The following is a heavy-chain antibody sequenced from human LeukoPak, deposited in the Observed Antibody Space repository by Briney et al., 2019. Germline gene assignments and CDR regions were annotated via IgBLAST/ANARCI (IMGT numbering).Heavy chain of an antibody. D-gene: IGHD6-19*01. CDR2: IYYSGST. Sequence: SETLSPTCSVSGGSISSYYWSWIRQPPGKGLEWIGYIYYSGSTNYNPSLKSRVTISVDTSKNQFSLKLSSVTAADTAVYYCARRGSDWGQFDYWGQGTLVTVSP. J-gene: IGHJ4*02. CDR1: GGSISSYY. CDR3: ARRGSDWGQFDY. V-gene: IGHV4-59*08.